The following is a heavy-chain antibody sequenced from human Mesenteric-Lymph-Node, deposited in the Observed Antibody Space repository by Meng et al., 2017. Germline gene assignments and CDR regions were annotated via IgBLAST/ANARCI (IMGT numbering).Heavy chain of an antibody. CDR2: VVYSGTT. CDR3: ARHHHSPTFDY. D-gene: IGHD1-14*01. Sequence: QGRVQESGPGLVKPSETLSLTFTVSGGSISSSSYYWAWIRQPPGEGLEWIGSVVYSGTTYYTSSLKSRVSISVDTSKNQFSLKLSSVTAADTAVYYCARHHHSPTFDYWGQGTLVTVSS. V-gene: IGHV4-39*01. J-gene: IGHJ4*02. CDR1: GGSISSSSYY.